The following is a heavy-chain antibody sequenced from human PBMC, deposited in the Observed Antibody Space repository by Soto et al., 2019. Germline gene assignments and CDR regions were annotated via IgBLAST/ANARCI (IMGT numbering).Heavy chain of an antibody. CDR3: ARVGLSSGWYSGNN. CDR2: INPSGGST. CDR1: GYTFTSYY. D-gene: IGHD6-19*01. V-gene: IGHV1-46*01. Sequence: ASVKVSCKASGYTFTSYYMYWVRQAPGQGLEWVGIINPSGGSTTYAQKFQGRVTMTRDTSTSTVYMELSRLRSDDTAVYYCARVGLSSGWYSGNNWGQGTQVTVSS. J-gene: IGHJ4*02.